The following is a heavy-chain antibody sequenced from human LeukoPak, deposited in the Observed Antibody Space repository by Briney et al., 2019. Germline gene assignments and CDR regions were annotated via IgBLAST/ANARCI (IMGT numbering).Heavy chain of an antibody. D-gene: IGHD4/OR15-4a*01. J-gene: IGHJ5*02. V-gene: IGHV3-66*01. CDR2: IYSGGDT. Sequence: GGSLRLSCAGSGFTVSNNYMNWVRQAPGKGLEWVSLIYSGGDTHYADSVKGRFTISRDSSKNTLYLQMNSLRAEDTAVYYCARDPPAVRTNTYAWGQGTLVTVSS. CDR3: ARDPPAVRTNTYA. CDR1: GFTVSNNY.